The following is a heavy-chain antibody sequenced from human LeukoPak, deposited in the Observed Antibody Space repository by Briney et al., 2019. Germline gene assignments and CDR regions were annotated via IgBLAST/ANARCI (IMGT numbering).Heavy chain of an antibody. D-gene: IGHD2-2*01. CDR3: ARKGCSSASCLYYYYMYA. CDR1: GFTFSSHW. Sequence: GGSLRLSCAASGFTFSSHWMSWVRQAPGKGLEWVANIKQDGSEKYYVDSVKGRFTISRDNAKNSLYLQMNSLRAEDTAVYYCARKGCSSASCLYYYYMYAWGKGTTVTVSS. J-gene: IGHJ6*03. CDR2: IKQDGSEK. V-gene: IGHV3-7*01.